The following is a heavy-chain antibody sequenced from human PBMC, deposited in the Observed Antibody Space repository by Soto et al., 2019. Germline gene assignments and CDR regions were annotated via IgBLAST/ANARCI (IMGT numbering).Heavy chain of an antibody. Sequence: SETLSLTCTVSGGSISSGDYYWSWIRQPPGKGLEWIGYIYYSGSTYYNPSLKSRVTISVDTSKNQFSLKLSSVTAADTAVYYCARDVRGRIAAAGAPDPKNNWFDPWGQGTLVTVSS. CDR3: ARDVRGRIAAAGAPDPKNNWFDP. CDR1: GGSISSGDYY. J-gene: IGHJ5*02. V-gene: IGHV4-30-4*01. D-gene: IGHD6-13*01. CDR2: IYYSGST.